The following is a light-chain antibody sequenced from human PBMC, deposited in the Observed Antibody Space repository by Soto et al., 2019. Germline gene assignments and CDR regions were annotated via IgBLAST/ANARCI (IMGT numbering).Light chain of an antibody. V-gene: IGKV1-8*01. J-gene: IGKJ4*01. Sequence: AIRMTQSPSSFSASTGDRVTITCRASQGISSYSAWYQQKPGKAPKLLIYAASTLQSGVPSRFSGSGSGTDFTLTISCQQSEDFATYYCQQYYSYSSFGGGTKVDIK. CDR1: QGISSY. CDR3: QQYYSYSS. CDR2: AAS.